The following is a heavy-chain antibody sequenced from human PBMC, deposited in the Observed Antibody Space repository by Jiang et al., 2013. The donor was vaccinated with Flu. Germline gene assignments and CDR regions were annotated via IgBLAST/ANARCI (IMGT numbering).Heavy chain of an antibody. Sequence: LVKPSETLSLTCTVSGGSISSYYWSWIRQPPGKGLEWIGYIYYSGSTNYNPSLKSRVTISVDTSKNQFSLKLSSVTAADTAVYYCARGGNYYDSSGSPDYWGQGTLVTVSS. V-gene: IGHV4-59*01. CDR2: IYYSGST. D-gene: IGHD3-22*01. J-gene: IGHJ4*02. CDR1: GGSISSYY. CDR3: ARGGNYYDSSGSPDY.